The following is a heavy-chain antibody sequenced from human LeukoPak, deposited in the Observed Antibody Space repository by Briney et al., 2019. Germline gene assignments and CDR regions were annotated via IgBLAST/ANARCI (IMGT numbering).Heavy chain of an antibody. CDR1: GFTLSTYA. CDR2: TSSSDAGT. Sequence: AGGSERLSCAPSGFTLSTYAASWVRQPPGEGLEWLADTSSSDAGTYQADSVGGRLTLSRDNAKNTLYLQMNSLRAEDTALYYCAKVSYEGIAAAGTAAGLRYYYMDGWGKGTTVTISS. CDR3: AKVSYEGIAAAGTAAGLRYYYMDG. V-gene: IGHV3-23*01. D-gene: IGHD6-13*01. J-gene: IGHJ6*03.